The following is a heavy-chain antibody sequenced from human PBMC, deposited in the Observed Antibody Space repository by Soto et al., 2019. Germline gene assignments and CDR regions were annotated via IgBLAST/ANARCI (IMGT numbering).Heavy chain of an antibody. D-gene: IGHD1-26*01. CDR1: GYTLTSCC. V-gene: IGHV1-18*04. Sequence: GASVNVSCKSSGYTLTSCCMSWGRQAPGQGLECMGWISAYNGNTNYAQKLQGRVTMTTDTSTSTAYMELRSLRSDDTAVYYCARESGSYLGYYYGMDVWGQGTTVTVSS. J-gene: IGHJ6*02. CDR3: ARESGSYLGYYYGMDV. CDR2: ISAYNGNT.